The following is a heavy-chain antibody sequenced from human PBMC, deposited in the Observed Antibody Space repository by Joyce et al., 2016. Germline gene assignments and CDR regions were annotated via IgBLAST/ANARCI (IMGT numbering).Heavy chain of an antibody. Sequence: EVQVVESGGGLVQPGGSLRLSCAASGLSFSYHTMSWVRRGPGKGLEWVASLKEDGSEIHYVDSVKGRFTISRDNAKISLYLQMNSLRVEDTAVYYCARGGMHYFDYWGQGTLVTVSS. V-gene: IGHV3-7*03. CDR2: LKEDGSEI. J-gene: IGHJ4*02. CDR1: GLSFSYHT. CDR3: ARGGMHYFDY. D-gene: IGHD2-15*01.